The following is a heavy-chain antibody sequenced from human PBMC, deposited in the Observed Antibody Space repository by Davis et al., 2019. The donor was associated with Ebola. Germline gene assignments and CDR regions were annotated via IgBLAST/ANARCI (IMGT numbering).Heavy chain of an antibody. V-gene: IGHV4-59*12. Sequence: LETLSLTCTVSGGSISSYYWSWIRQPPGKGLEWIGYIYYSGSTNYNPSLKSRLTMSVDTSKNQFSLKLSSVTAADTAVYYCARGLSGSPPPAAIFDYWGQGTLVTVSS. CDR2: IYYSGST. CDR1: GGSISSYY. D-gene: IGHD2-2*01. J-gene: IGHJ4*02. CDR3: ARGLSGSPPPAAIFDY.